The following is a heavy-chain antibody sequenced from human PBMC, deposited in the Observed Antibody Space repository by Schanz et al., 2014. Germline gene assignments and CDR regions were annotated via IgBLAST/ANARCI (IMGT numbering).Heavy chain of an antibody. CDR3: AKYRGYYRVSGSYRELEY. CDR2: ITYNGGTI. D-gene: IGHD3-10*01. CDR1: GITFSSHS. Sequence: DVQLLESGGGLVQPGGSLRLSCAASGITFSSHSFNWVRQAPGKGLEWISYITYNGGTIYYADSVKGRFTMSRDNAKNSVFLQMNSLRPEDTAVYYCAKYRGYYRVSGSYRELEYWGQGTLVTVSS. V-gene: IGHV3-48*01. J-gene: IGHJ4*02.